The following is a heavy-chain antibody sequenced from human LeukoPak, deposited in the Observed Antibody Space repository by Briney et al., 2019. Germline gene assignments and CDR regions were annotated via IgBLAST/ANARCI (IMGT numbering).Heavy chain of an antibody. CDR3: ARECRTKVPAALCYFDY. CDR1: GFTFSSYA. D-gene: IGHD2-2*01. CDR2: ISYDGSNE. Sequence: GRSLRLSCAASGFTFSSYAMHWVRQAPGKGLEWVAVISYDGSNEYYADSVKGRFTISRDNSKNTLYLQMNSLRAEDTAVYYCARECRTKVPAALCYFDYWGQGTLVTVSP. V-gene: IGHV3-30-3*01. J-gene: IGHJ4*02.